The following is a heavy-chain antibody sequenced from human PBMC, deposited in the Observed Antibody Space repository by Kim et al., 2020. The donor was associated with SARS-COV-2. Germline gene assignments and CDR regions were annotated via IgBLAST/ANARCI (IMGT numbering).Heavy chain of an antibody. CDR3: ARGLDSSGWYYFDY. CDR2: INHSGST. V-gene: IGHV4-34*01. J-gene: IGHJ4*02. D-gene: IGHD6-19*01. CDR1: GGSFSGYY. Sequence: SETLSLTCAVYGGSFSGYYWSWIRQPPGKGLEWIGEINHSGSTNYNPSLKSRVTISVDTSKNQFSLKLSSVTAADTAVYYCARGLDSSGWYYFDYWGQGTLVTVSS.